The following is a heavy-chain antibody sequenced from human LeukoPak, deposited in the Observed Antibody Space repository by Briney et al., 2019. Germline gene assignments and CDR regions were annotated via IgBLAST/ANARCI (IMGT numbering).Heavy chain of an antibody. D-gene: IGHD3-22*01. CDR3: ARVEYGSSGYYYVFAY. Sequence: PSETLSLTCTASGFSIRNGYYWGWIRQPPGKGLEGIGSIHHSGSTYYSPALKSRVTISVNTSKNQFSLKLSSVTAADTAVYYCARVEYGSSGYYYVFAYWGQGILVTVSS. CDR1: GFSIRNGYY. CDR2: IHHSGST. V-gene: IGHV4-38-2*02. J-gene: IGHJ4*02.